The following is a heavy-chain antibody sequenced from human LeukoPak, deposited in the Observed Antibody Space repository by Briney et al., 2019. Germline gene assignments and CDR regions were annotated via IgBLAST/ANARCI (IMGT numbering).Heavy chain of an antibody. CDR2: ISGSGSST. D-gene: IGHD6-19*01. V-gene: IGHV3-23*01. CDR3: AKVRIAVAGSFAEYFQH. Sequence: PGGSLRLSCAASGFTFSSYAMSWVRQAPGKGLEWVSAISGSGSSTYYADSVKGRFTISRDNSKNTLYLQMNSLRAEDTAVYYCAKVRIAVAGSFAEYFQHWGQGTLVTVSS. CDR1: GFTFSSYA. J-gene: IGHJ1*01.